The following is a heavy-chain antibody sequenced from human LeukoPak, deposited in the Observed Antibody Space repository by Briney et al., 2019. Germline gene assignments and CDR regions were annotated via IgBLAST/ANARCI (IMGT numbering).Heavy chain of an antibody. Sequence: GRSVRLSCAASGFTFSSYAMHWVRQAPGKGLEWVAVISYDGSNKYYADSVKGRFTISRDNSKNTLYLQMNSLRAEDTAVYYCARDSPRVLGYSYGNFDYWGQGTLVTVSS. V-gene: IGHV3-30-3*01. CDR3: ARDSPRVLGYSYGNFDY. CDR1: GFTFSSYA. D-gene: IGHD5-18*01. J-gene: IGHJ4*02. CDR2: ISYDGSNK.